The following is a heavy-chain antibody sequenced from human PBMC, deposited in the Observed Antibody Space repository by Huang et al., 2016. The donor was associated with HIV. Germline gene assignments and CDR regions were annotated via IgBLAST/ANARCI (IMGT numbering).Heavy chain of an antibody. J-gene: IGHJ6*02. D-gene: IGHD3-3*01. CDR2: VHDSCAT. Sequence: QMQLQQRGAGLLKPSETLSLTCGVSGGSFTGNYLTWIRQAPGKGLEWIGVVHDSCATNDNPSLNGRVTISLDKANRELSLNLRSVTAADTAVYYCARQWTILEWLLGLDVWGQGTTVIVSS. V-gene: IGHV4-34*02. CDR3: ARQWTILEWLLGLDV. CDR1: GGSFTGNY.